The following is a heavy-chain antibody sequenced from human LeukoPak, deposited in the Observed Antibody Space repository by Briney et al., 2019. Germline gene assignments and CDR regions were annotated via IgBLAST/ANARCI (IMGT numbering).Heavy chain of an antibody. V-gene: IGHV3-23*01. J-gene: IGHJ4*02. CDR3: ARVAALWFGELSLDY. D-gene: IGHD3-10*01. Sequence: GGSLRLSCAASGFTFSSYAMSWVRQAPGKGLEWVSTITGSSRSTYYADSVRGRFTISRDNSKNTLYLQMNSLRAEDTAVYYCARVAALWFGELSLDYWGQGTLVTVSS. CDR2: ITGSSRST. CDR1: GFTFSSYA.